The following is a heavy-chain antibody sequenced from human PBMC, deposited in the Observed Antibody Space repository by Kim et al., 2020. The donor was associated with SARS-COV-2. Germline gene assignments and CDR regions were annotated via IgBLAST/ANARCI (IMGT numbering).Heavy chain of an antibody. V-gene: IGHV1-18*01. J-gene: IGHJ4*02. CDR2: ISAYNGNT. CDR1: GYTFTSYG. CDR3: ARDRGSSGWYLSSGVDY. Sequence: ASLKVSCKASGYTFTSYGISWVRQAPGQGLEWMGWISAYNGNTNYAQKLQGRVTMTTDTSTSTAYMELRSLRSDDTAVYYCARDRGSSGWYLSSGVDYWGQGTLVTVSS. D-gene: IGHD6-19*01.